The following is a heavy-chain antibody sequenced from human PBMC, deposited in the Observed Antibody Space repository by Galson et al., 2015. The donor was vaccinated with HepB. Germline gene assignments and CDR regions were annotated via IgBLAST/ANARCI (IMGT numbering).Heavy chain of an antibody. V-gene: IGHV3-23*01. D-gene: IGHD2-21*01. CDR3: AKETLRHILDL. J-gene: IGHJ3*01. CDR1: GFTFSSYA. Sequence: SLRLSCAVSGFTFSSYAMSWVRQAPGKGLQWVSSISGSGGTTYYADSVKGRFTISRDNSKNTLFLQVSGLRAEDTAVYFCAKETLRHILDLWGQGTMVTVSS. CDR2: ISGSGGTT.